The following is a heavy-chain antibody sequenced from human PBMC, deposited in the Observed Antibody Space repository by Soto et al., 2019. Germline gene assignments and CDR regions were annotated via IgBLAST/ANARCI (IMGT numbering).Heavy chain of an antibody. D-gene: IGHD4-17*01. CDR1: GGSISSSSYY. CDR3: ARQSGGDYGSYFDY. J-gene: IGHJ4*02. Sequence: SETLSLTCTVSGGSISSSSYYWGWIRQPPGKGLEWIGSIYYSGSTYYNPSLKSRVTISVDTSKNQFSLKLSSVTAADTAVYYCARQSGGDYGSYFDYWGQGTLVTVSS. CDR2: IYYSGST. V-gene: IGHV4-39*01.